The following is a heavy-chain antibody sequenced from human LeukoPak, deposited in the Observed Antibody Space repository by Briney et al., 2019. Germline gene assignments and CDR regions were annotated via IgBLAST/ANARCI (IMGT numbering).Heavy chain of an antibody. CDR2: ISSDGGST. Sequence: PGRSLRLSCAASGFTFSSYGMHWVRQAPGKGLEYISSISSDGGSTYYADSVKGRFTISRDNSRNTLYLQMGRLRAEDMAVYYCARSNNIVGATYFDYWGQGTLVTVSS. V-gene: IGHV3-64*02. CDR3: ARSNNIVGATYFDY. J-gene: IGHJ4*02. D-gene: IGHD1-26*01. CDR1: GFTFSSYG.